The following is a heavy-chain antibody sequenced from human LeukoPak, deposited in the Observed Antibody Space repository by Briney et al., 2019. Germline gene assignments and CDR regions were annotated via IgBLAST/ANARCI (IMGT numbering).Heavy chain of an antibody. CDR2: IFYSGST. Sequence: SQTLSLTCTVSNGSISSGDYYWSWIRQPPGKGLEWIGYIFYSGSTYYNPSLKSRVTISVDTSKNQFSLELNSVTAADTAVYYCAKGGFYFDYWGQGTLVTVSS. J-gene: IGHJ4*02. CDR1: NGSISSGDYY. V-gene: IGHV4-30-4*01. CDR3: AKGGFYFDY. D-gene: IGHD1-26*01.